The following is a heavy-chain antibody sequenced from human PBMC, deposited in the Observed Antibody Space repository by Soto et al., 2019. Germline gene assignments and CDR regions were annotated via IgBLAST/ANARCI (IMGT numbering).Heavy chain of an antibody. V-gene: IGHV4-34*01. CDR1: AVSFSHYY. J-gene: IGHJ3*01. Sequence: SKTLSITCAVSAVSFSHYYWNWIRQSPGKGLEWSGKIKHSGSSNYNPSLRSRVSISVDMSKNQFSLRSTSVTAADTAVYYGVWGRSSDWRVALEFWGKGTLVTVS. CDR2: IKHSGSS. CDR3: VWGRSSDWRVALEF. D-gene: IGHD6-19*01.